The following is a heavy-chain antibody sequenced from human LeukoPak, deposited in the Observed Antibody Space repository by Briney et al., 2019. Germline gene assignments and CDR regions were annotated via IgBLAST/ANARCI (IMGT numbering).Heavy chain of an antibody. CDR3: ARIPNYYYDSSGYTRREDY. CDR2: ISRSGSTI. D-gene: IGHD3-22*01. J-gene: IGHJ4*02. Sequence: GGSLRLSCAASGFTLSSSEMNWVRQAPGKGLEWVSYISRSGSTIFYADSVKGRFTISRDNAKNSVSLQMNSLRADDTAVYFCARIPNYYYDSSGYTRREDYWGQGTLVTVPS. CDR1: GFTLSSSE. V-gene: IGHV3-48*03.